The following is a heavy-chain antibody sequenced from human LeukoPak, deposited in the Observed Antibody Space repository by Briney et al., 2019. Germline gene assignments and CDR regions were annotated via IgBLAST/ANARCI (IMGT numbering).Heavy chain of an antibody. CDR1: GFTFSSYE. D-gene: IGHD5-18*01. CDR2: IGSNGGRI. CDR3: ARDSNVDTTMDFDH. V-gene: IGHV3-48*03. Sequence: GGSLRLSCVASGFTFSSYEMNWVRQAPGKGLEWISYIGSNGGRIYYADSVKGRFTISRDNAKSSLYLQMNSLRAEDTAVYYCARDSNVDTTMDFDHWGQGTLVTVSS. J-gene: IGHJ4*02.